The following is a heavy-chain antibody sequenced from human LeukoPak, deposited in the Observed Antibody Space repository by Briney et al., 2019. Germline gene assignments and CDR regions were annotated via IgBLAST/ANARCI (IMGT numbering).Heavy chain of an antibody. CDR3: VSQKWLYAFDI. D-gene: IGHD5-24*01. CDR1: GLTVNSNY. V-gene: IGHV3-53*01. Sequence: PGGSLRLSCVASGLTVNSNYMSWVRQAPGKGLEWVSAIYSGGATYYADSVRGGFTVSRDDSKNTLHLQMYRLRAEDTAMYYCVSQKWLYAFDIWGQGTMVTVSS. J-gene: IGHJ3*02. CDR2: IYSGGAT.